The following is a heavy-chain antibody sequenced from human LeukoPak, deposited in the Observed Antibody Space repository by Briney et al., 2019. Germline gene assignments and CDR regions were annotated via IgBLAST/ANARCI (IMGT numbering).Heavy chain of an antibody. D-gene: IGHD5-18*01. CDR2: IYYSGST. J-gene: IGHJ5*02. CDR3: ARQSGYSYGPDP. V-gene: IGHV4-39*01. CDR1: GGSISSSSYY. Sequence: SESLSLTCTVSGGSISSSSYYWGWIRQPPGKGLEWIGSIYYSGSTYYNPSLKSRVTISVDTSKNQFSLKLSSVTAADTAVYHCARQSGYSYGPDPWGQGTLVTVSS.